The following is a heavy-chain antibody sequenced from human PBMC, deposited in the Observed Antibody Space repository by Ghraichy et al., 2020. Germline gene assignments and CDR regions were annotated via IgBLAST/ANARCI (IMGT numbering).Heavy chain of an antibody. CDR2: IYYSGST. D-gene: IGHD3-10*01. V-gene: IGHV4-59*08. Sequence: ESLNISCTVSGGSISSYYWSWIRQPPGKGLEWIGYIYYSGSTNYNPSLKSRVTISVDTSKNQFSLKLSSVTAADTAVYYCARRGNSYYYGSGSRPYYYMDVWGKGTTVTVSS. CDR3: ARRGNSYYYGSGSRPYYYMDV. CDR1: GGSISSYY. J-gene: IGHJ6*03.